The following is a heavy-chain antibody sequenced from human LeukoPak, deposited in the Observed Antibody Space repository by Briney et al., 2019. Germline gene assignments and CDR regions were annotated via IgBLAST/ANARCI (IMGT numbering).Heavy chain of an antibody. CDR1: GFTFSDYW. CDR3: TRDRRYGGMDV. Sequence: GGSLRLPCAASGFTFSDYWLHWVRQAPGKGLVWVSRIDSDGSDTSYADSVKGRFTISRDNAKNTLYLQINSLRADDTAVYYCTRDRRYGGMDVWGQGTTVTVSS. V-gene: IGHV3-74*01. CDR2: IDSDGSDT. J-gene: IGHJ6*02. D-gene: IGHD1-1*01.